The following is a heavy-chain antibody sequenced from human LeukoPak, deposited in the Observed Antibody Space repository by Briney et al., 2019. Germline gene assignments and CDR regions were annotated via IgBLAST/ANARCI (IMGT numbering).Heavy chain of an antibody. Sequence: SCKASGGTFSSYAISWVRQAPGKGLEWVANIKQDGSEKYYVDSVKGRFTISRDNAKNSLYLQMNSLRAEDTAVYYCARGGRQLLLGSYYYYGMDVWGQGTTVTVSS. J-gene: IGHJ6*02. CDR1: GGTFSSYA. D-gene: IGHD2-2*01. V-gene: IGHV3-7*03. CDR2: IKQDGSEK. CDR3: ARGGRQLLLGSYYYYGMDV.